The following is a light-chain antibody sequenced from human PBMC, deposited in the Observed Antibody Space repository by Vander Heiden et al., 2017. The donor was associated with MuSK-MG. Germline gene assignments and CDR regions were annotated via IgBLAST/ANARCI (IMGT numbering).Light chain of an antibody. J-gene: IGLJ2*01. CDR2: SNN. CDR3: AAWDDSLSGHVV. Sequence: QSVLTQPPSASGTPGQRVTISCSGSSSNIGSKYVYWYQQLPGTAPKLLIFSNNQRPSGAPDRFSGSKSGTSASLATSGLRSEDEADYYCAAWDDSLSGHVVFGGGTKLTVL. CDR1: SSNIGSKY. V-gene: IGLV1-47*02.